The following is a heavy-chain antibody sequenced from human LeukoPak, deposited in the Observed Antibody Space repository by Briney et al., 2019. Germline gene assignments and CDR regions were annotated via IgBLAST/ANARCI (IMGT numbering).Heavy chain of an antibody. CDR2: IYPGDSDT. CDR1: GYSFTRKW. J-gene: IGHJ2*01. V-gene: IGHV5-51*01. CDR3: ARRVVNNRNWYFDL. D-gene: IGHD4-23*01. Sequence: GESLKISCQGSGYSFTRKWIGWVRQMPGKGLEWMAIIYPGDSDTRYSPSFQGQVTISADKSINTVYLQWSSLKASDTAMYYCARRVVNNRNWYFDLWGRGTLVTVSS.